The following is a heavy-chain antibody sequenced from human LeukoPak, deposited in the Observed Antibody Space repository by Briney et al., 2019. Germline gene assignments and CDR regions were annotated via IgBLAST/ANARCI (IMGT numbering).Heavy chain of an antibody. V-gene: IGHV1-69*06. Sequence: SVKVSCKASGGTFSSYAISWVRQAPGQGLEWMGGIIPIFGTANYAQKFQGRVTITADKSRSTAYMEVSSLRYEDTALYYCASGDWNFGFDYWGQGTLVTVSS. CDR3: ASGDWNFGFDY. CDR1: GGTFSSYA. CDR2: IIPIFGTA. D-gene: IGHD1-7*01. J-gene: IGHJ4*02.